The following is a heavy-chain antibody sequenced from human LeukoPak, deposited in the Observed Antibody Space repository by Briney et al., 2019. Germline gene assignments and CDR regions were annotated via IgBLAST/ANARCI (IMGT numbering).Heavy chain of an antibody. Sequence: GGSLRLSCAASGFTINSYAMSWVRQAPGKGLEWVSAVSGTADNTYYAESVNGRFTISRDNSKNTLYLQMNSLRAEDAGVYYCAKATYYYHSHGYNGVFDYWGQGALVTLSA. CDR1: GFTINSYA. J-gene: IGHJ4*02. CDR2: VSGTADNT. CDR3: AKATYYYHSHGYNGVFDY. D-gene: IGHD3-22*01. V-gene: IGHV3-23*01.